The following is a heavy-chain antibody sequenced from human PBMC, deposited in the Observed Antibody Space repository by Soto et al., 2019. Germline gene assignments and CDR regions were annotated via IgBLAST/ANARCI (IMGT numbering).Heavy chain of an antibody. V-gene: IGHV3-30-3*01. CDR1: GFTFSSYA. D-gene: IGHD4-17*01. CDR3: ARVQRDDYGVPGAFDI. CDR2: ISYDGSNK. Sequence: PGGSLRLSCAASGFTFSSYAMHWVLQAPCKGLEWVAVISYDGSNKYYADSVKGRFTISRDNSKNTLYLQMNSLRAEDTAVYYCARVQRDDYGVPGAFDIWGQGTMVTVSS. J-gene: IGHJ3*02.